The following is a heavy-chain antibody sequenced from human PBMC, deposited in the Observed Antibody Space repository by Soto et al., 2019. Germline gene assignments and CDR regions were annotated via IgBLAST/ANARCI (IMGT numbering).Heavy chain of an antibody. CDR2: IYHSGST. CDR1: GGSISSSNW. D-gene: IGHD1-20*01. J-gene: IGHJ6*02. V-gene: IGHV4-4*02. Sequence: SETLSLTCAVSGGSISSSNWWSWVRQPPGKGLERIGEIYHSGSTNYNPSLKSRVTISVDKSKNQFSLKLSSETAAGTAVYYCAREQCRSRLRGGGGGGYDCYCMDGWGQGTTVTVAS. CDR3: AREQCRSRLRGGGGGGYDCYCMDG.